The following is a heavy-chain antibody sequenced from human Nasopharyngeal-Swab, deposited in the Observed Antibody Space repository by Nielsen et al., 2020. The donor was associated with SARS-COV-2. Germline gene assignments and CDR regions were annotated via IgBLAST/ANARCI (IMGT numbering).Heavy chain of an antibody. J-gene: IGHJ4*02. D-gene: IGHD3-10*01. CDR3: AKESRRLLWFGEARGY. CDR1: GFTFSSYA. Sequence: GASLKICWAASGFTFSSYAMSWVRQAPGKGLEWVSAISGSGGSTYYADSVKGRFTISRDNSKNTLYLQMNSLRAEDTAVYYCAKESRRLLWFGEARGYWGQGTLVTVSS. CDR2: ISGSGGST. V-gene: IGHV3-23*01.